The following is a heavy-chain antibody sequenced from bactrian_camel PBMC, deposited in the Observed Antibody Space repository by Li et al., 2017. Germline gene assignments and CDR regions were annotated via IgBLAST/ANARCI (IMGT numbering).Heavy chain of an antibody. J-gene: IGHJ6*01. CDR1: GFTFVKYA. D-gene: IGHD6*01. CDR2: INGGGGSP. Sequence: QLVESGGGLVQPGGSLRLSCAASGFTFVKYAMSWVRQAPGKGLEFVSAINGGGGSPYYADSVKGRFTISRDNAENTVYLQMNSLKPEDTAVYYCVSGGAYGNRGDVGYWGQGTQVTVS. CDR3: VSGGAYGNRGDVGY. V-gene: IGHV3S40*01.